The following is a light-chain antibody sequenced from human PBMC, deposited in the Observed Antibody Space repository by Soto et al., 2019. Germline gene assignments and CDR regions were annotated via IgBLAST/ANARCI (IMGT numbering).Light chain of an antibody. CDR3: QQDGSSPQWT. J-gene: IGKJ1*01. V-gene: IGKV3-20*01. CDR2: GAS. CDR1: QSVSSSY. Sequence: EIVLTQSPGTLSLSPGERATLSCRASQSVSSSYIAWYQQKPGQAPRLLIYGASSRATGIPDRFSGSGSGTDFTLTISRLEPEDFAVYYCQQDGSSPQWTFGQGTKVEIK.